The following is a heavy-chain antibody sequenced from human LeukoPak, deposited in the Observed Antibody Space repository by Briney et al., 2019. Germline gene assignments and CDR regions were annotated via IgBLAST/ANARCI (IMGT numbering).Heavy chain of an antibody. CDR3: ARDQQAFDY. Sequence: PGGSLRLSCAASGFTFSSYAMHWVRQSPGKGLEWVAVISYDGSNKFYADSVKGRFTISRDNSKNTPYLQMNSLRPEDTAVYYCARDQQAFDYWGQGTLVTVSS. D-gene: IGHD2-2*01. CDR1: GFTFSSYA. J-gene: IGHJ4*02. CDR2: ISYDGSNK. V-gene: IGHV3-30*14.